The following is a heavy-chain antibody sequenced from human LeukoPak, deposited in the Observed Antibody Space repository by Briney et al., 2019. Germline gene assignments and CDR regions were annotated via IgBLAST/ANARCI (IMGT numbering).Heavy chain of an antibody. D-gene: IGHD6-13*01. CDR3: ARDSQQQLVNYYYYYMDV. CDR2: IYHSGST. V-gene: IGHV4-30-2*01. CDR1: GGSISSGGYY. J-gene: IGHJ6*03. Sequence: SETLSLTCTVSGGSISSGGYYWSWIRQPPGKGLEWIGYIYHSGSTYYNPSLKSRVTISVDRSKNQFSLKLSSVTAADTAVYYCARDSQQQLVNYYYYYMDVWGKGTTVTVSS.